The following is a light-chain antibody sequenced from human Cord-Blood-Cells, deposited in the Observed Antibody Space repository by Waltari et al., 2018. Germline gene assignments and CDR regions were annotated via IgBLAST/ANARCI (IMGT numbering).Light chain of an antibody. CDR2: EVS. V-gene: IGLV2-23*02. CDR3: CSYAGSRVV. J-gene: IGLJ2*01. CDR1: SSDVGSYNL. Sequence: QSALTKTACVSGCAGQSITIYCTGTSSDVGSYNLVSWYHQHPGKAPKLMIYEVSKRPSGVSNRFSGSKSGNTASLTISGRQAEDEADYYCCSYAGSRVVFGGGTKLTVL.